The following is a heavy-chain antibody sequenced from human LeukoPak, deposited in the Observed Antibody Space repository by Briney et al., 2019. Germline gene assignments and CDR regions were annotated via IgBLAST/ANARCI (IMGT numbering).Heavy chain of an antibody. Sequence: GGSLRLSCAASGFTFSSYSMNWVRQAPGKGLEWVSSISSSSSYIYYADSVKGRFTISRDNAKNSLYLQMNSLRSEDTAVYYCARVGCLYSSGCFHDYWGQGTLVTVSS. J-gene: IGHJ4*02. D-gene: IGHD6-19*01. CDR1: GFTFSSYS. CDR3: ARVGCLYSSGCFHDY. V-gene: IGHV3-21*04. CDR2: ISSSSSYI.